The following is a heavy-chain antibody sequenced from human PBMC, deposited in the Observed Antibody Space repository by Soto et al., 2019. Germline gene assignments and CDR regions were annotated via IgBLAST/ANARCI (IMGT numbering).Heavy chain of an antibody. CDR1: GFTISGYA. V-gene: IGHV3-23*01. J-gene: IGHJ4*02. D-gene: IGHD5-18*01. CDR2: ISGSGGST. Sequence: PGGSLRLSCTASGFTISGYAWSWLRQAPGKGLEWVSAISGSGGSTYYADSVKGRFTISRDNSKNTLYLQMNSLRAEDTAVYYCAKDSYDTATTFDYWGQGTLVTVSS. CDR3: AKDSYDTATTFDY.